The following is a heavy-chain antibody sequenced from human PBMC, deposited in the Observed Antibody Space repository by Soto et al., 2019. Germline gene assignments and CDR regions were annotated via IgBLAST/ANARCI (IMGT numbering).Heavy chain of an antibody. CDR3: ARVHLDDYAGNSYPRTYSFDI. V-gene: IGHV1-69*01. CDR1: GGTFSSYA. J-gene: IGHJ3*02. CDR2: IIPILGTA. D-gene: IGHD4-17*01. Sequence: QVQLVQSGAEVKKRGSSVKVSCKASGGTFSSYAISWVRQAPGQGLEWMGGIIPILGTANYVQKFQGRVTITADESPSTAYMELSSLRSEDTAVYYCARVHLDDYAGNSYPRTYSFDIWGQGTMVTVSS.